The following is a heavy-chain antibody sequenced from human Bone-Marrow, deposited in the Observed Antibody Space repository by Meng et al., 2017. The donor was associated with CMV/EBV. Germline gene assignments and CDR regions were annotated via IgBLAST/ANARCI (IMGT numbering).Heavy chain of an antibody. CDR3: AREAPRSSGFGY. Sequence: SVKVSCKASGGTFSSYAISWVRQAPGQGLEWMGGIIPILGIANYAQKFQGRVTITADKSTSTAYMELSSLRSEDTAVYYCAREAPRSSGFGYWGQGTLVTVSS. CDR1: GGTFSSYA. J-gene: IGHJ4*02. CDR2: IIPILGIA. D-gene: IGHD6-19*01. V-gene: IGHV1-69*10.